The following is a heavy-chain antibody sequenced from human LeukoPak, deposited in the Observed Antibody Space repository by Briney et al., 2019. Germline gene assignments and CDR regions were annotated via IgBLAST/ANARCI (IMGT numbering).Heavy chain of an antibody. J-gene: IGHJ5*02. V-gene: IGHV4-59*01. Sequence: SETLSLTCTVSGGSISSYYWSWIRQPPGKGLEWIGYIYYSGSTNYNPSLKSRVTISVDTSKNQFSLKLSSVTGADTAVYYCARVVTYWFDPWGQGTLVTVSS. D-gene: IGHD5-18*01. CDR2: IYYSGST. CDR3: ARVVTYWFDP. CDR1: GGSISSYY.